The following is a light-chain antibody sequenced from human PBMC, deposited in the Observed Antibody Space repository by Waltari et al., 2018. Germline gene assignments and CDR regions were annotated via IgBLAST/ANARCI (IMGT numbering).Light chain of an antibody. CDR2: HTS. J-gene: IGKJ1*01. V-gene: IGKV3-20*01. CDR1: QGVGKY. CDR3: QKYDFLPAT. Sequence: EIVLTHSPGTLSLSPGERSHLSCRASQGVGKYLAWYQQRPGQAPRLLLYHTSIRATGIPDRFSGSGSGTDFSLTISRLEPEDFAVYYCQKYDFLPATFGQGTTVEIK.